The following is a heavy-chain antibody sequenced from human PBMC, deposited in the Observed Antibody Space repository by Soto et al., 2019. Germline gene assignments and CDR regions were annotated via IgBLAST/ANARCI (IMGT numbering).Heavy chain of an antibody. CDR2: IDSYSNFI. V-gene: IGHV3-21*01. CDR1: GFTFSRYS. CDR3: ARVESSAFDI. D-gene: IGHD2-2*01. Sequence: GGSLRLSCAASGFTFSRYSMNWVRQAPGKGLEWVSSIDSYSNFIYYADSVKGRFTISRDNAKNSLYLQMNSLRAEDTAVYYCARVESSAFDIWGQGTMVTVSS. J-gene: IGHJ3*02.